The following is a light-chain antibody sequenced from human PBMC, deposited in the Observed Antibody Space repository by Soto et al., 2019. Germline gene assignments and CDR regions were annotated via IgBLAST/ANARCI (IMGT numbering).Light chain of an antibody. CDR3: QQHSNWPPIT. J-gene: IGKJ5*01. Sequence: EIVLTHSPATLSFSPGARATLSCRASQSVSSYLAWYQQKPGQAPRLLIYDASDRATGIPGRFSGSGSGTDFTLTISSLEPEDFAVYYCQQHSNWPPITFGQGTRLEIK. CDR1: QSVSSY. CDR2: DAS. V-gene: IGKV3-11*01.